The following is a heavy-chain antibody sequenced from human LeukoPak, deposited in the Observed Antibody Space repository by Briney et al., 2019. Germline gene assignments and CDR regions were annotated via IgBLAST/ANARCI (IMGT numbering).Heavy chain of an antibody. CDR1: GGSFSGYY. CDR3: ARAGCSGGSCYSY. J-gene: IGHJ4*02. V-gene: IGHV4-34*01. Sequence: PSETLSLTCAVYGGSFSGYYWSWIRQPPGKGLEWIGEINHSGSTNYNPSLKSRVTISVDTSKNQFSLKLSSVTAADTAVYYCARAGCSGGSCYSYWGQGTLVTVSS. D-gene: IGHD2-15*01. CDR2: INHSGST.